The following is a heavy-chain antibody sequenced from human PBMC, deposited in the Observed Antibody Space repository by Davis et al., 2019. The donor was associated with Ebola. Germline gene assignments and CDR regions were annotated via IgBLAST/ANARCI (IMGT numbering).Heavy chain of an antibody. V-gene: IGHV1-2*02. J-gene: IGHJ4*02. CDR2: INPNTGGT. CDR1: GYTFTAYF. Sequence: ASVTVSCKASGYTFTAYFMHWVRRAPGQGLEWMGLINPNTGGTQSAQKFQGRVTMTRATSMTTAYLELNSLRSDDTAVYNCARAVPATQNLDYWGQGTLVIVSS. CDR3: ARAVPATQNLDY. D-gene: IGHD2-15*01.